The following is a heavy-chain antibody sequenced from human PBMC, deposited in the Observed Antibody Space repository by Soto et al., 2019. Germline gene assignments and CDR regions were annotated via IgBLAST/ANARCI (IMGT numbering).Heavy chain of an antibody. CDR2: INPATGAA. D-gene: IGHD3-3*01. CDR1: GYPVTAYY. CDR3: ARGGGVGVAGSAAFDM. Sequence: QLHLVQSGAVVKKPGASVTVSCSASGYPVTAYYMHWVRQAPGRGLEWRGGINPATGAAKYTQTFQGRVTMTRDTSTGTVFMELSGLTSEDTAVFYCARGGGVGVAGSAAFDMWGQGTLVTVSS. V-gene: IGHV1-2*02. J-gene: IGHJ3*02.